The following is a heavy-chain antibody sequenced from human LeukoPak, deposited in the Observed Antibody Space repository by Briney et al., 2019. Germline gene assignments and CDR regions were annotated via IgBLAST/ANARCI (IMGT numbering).Heavy chain of an antibody. J-gene: IGHJ4*02. Sequence: SETLSLTCAVYGGSFSGYYWSWVRQPPGKGLEWIGEINHSGSTSYNPSLTSRVTISVDTSKNQFSLKLSSVTAADTAVYYCARRRVAGTFDYWGQGTLVTVSS. CDR3: ARRRVAGTFDY. CDR1: GGSFSGYY. CDR2: INHSGST. V-gene: IGHV4-34*01. D-gene: IGHD6-19*01.